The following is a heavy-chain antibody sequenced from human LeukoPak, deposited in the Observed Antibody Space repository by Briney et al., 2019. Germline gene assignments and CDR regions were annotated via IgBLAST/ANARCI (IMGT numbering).Heavy chain of an antibody. Sequence: PGRSLRLSCAASGFTFSSYGMHWVRQAPGKGLEWVAVISYDGSNKYYADSVKGRFTISRDNSKNTLYLQMNSLRAGDTAVYYCAKGPIKYMVRGVIGDYWGQGTLVTVSS. CDR2: ISYDGSNK. D-gene: IGHD3-10*01. CDR1: GFTFSSYG. V-gene: IGHV3-30*18. CDR3: AKGPIKYMVRGVIGDY. J-gene: IGHJ4*02.